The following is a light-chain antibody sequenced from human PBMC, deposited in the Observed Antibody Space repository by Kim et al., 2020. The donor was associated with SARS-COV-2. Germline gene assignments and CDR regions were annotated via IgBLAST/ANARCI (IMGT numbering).Light chain of an antibody. CDR1: HSVGSNY. V-gene: IGKV3-20*01. Sequence: YPGDTSTLACRASHSVGSNYLAWYSQKPRQPPRLLIHGASNRATGIPDRFSGSGYGTDFTLTISSLEPEEFAMYFCQQYGSSWSFGQGTKVDIK. J-gene: IGKJ1*01. CDR3: QQYGSSWS. CDR2: GAS.